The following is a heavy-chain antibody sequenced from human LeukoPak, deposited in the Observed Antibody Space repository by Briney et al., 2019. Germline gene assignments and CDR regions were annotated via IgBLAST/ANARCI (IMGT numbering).Heavy chain of an antibody. V-gene: IGHV3-21*01. CDR2: ISSSSSYI. CDR1: GFTFSNYN. J-gene: IGHJ3*02. CDR3: ARGGWLQTDGFDI. D-gene: IGHD5-24*01. Sequence: PGGSLRLSCAASGFTFSNYNMNWVRQAPGKGLKWVSSISSSSSYIYYADSLKGRFTISRDNAKNSLYLQMNSLRAEDTAVYYCARGGWLQTDGFDIWGQGTVVTVSS.